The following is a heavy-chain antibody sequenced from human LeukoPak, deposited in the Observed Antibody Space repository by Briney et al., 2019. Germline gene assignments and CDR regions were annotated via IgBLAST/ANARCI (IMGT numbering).Heavy chain of an antibody. CDR1: GFSGFTFSSCA. CDR3: AKDLGDYFDSSGYSGVFEY. Sequence: GGSLRLSCEASGFSGFTFSSCAMSWVRQAQGKGLEWVSSIIGSGDRTYYADSVKGRFTVSRDNSKNSLFLQVNSLRAEDTAVYFCAKDLGDYFDSSGYSGVFEYWGQGTPVTVSS. CDR2: IIGSGDRT. V-gene: IGHV3-23*01. D-gene: IGHD3-22*01. J-gene: IGHJ4*02.